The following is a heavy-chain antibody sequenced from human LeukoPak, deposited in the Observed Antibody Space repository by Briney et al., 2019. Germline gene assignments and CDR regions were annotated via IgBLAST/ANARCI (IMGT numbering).Heavy chain of an antibody. CDR2: IGNNGGGI. V-gene: IGHV3-23*01. D-gene: IGHD7-27*01. J-gene: IGHJ4*02. Sequence: GGSLRLSCAAPGFTFSTYTMYWVRHPPGKRLEWVSIIGNNGGGIHYADSVRGRFTISRDNSKNALYLQMNSLRVEDTAVYYCAIDPNWGTHSWGQGVLVTVSS. CDR1: GFTFSTYT. CDR3: AIDPNWGTHS.